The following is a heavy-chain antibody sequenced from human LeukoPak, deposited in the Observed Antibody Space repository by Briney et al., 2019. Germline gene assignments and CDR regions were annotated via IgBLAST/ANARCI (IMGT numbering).Heavy chain of an antibody. D-gene: IGHD6-19*01. CDR1: GYTFTSYA. CDR2: INTNTGNP. Sequence: VASVKVSCKASGYTFTSYAMNWVRQAPGQGLEWMGWINTNTGNPTYAQGFTGRFVFSLDTSVSTAYPQISSLKAEDTAVYYCASPIAVAGTGQLDYWGQGTLVTVSS. J-gene: IGHJ4*02. V-gene: IGHV7-4-1*02. CDR3: ASPIAVAGTGQLDY.